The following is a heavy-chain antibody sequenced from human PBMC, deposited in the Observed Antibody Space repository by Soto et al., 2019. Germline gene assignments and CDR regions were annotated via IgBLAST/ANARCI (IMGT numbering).Heavy chain of an antibody. CDR3: ARDRRTNYDYYGMDV. Sequence: SVKVSCKASGDTFRRYSITWVRQAPGQGVEWMGRINPIVEIARYAQKFQGRVTITVDKATTTAHMELTSLRSEDTAVYFFARDRRTNYDYYGMDVWGQGTTVTVSS. CDR2: INPIVEIA. J-gene: IGHJ6*02. V-gene: IGHV1-69*04. CDR1: GDTFRRYS.